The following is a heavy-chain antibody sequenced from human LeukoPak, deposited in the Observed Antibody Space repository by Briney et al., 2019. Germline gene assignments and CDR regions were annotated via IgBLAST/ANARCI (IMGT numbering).Heavy chain of an antibody. CDR1: GGSFSGYY. CDR2: INHSGST. Sequence: SETLSLTCAVYGGSFSGYYWSWIRQPPGKGLEWIGEINHSGSTNYDPSLKSRVTISVDTSKNQFSLKLSSVTAADTAVYYCARDREAVAGPFDYWGQGTLVTVSS. V-gene: IGHV4-34*01. J-gene: IGHJ4*02. CDR3: ARDREAVAGPFDY. D-gene: IGHD6-19*01.